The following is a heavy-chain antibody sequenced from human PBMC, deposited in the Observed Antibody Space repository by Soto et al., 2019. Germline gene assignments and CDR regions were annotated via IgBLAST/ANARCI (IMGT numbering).Heavy chain of an antibody. CDR2: IIPIFGTA. J-gene: IGHJ6*02. CDR1: GGTFSSYA. CDR3: ARDNYLWDTGYYQRTYYYYYGMDV. D-gene: IGHD3-9*01. Sequence: SVKVSCKASGGTFSSYAISWVRQAPGQGLEWMGGIIPIFGTANYAQKFQGRVTITADESTSTAYMELSRLRSEDTAVYYCARDNYLWDTGYYQRTYYYYYGMDVWGQGTTVTVS. V-gene: IGHV1-69*13.